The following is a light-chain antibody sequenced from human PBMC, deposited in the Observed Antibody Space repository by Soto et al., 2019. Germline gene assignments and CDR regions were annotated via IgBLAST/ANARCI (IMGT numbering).Light chain of an antibody. CDR3: QQYNNWPPIT. J-gene: IGKJ5*01. V-gene: IGKV3-15*01. CDR1: QRLSSK. Sequence: EIVMTQSTATLSSSPGERATLAFRSSQRLSSKLACYQQKPGQAPRLLIYGASNRATGIPARFSGSGAGTEFTLTISSLQSEDFAVYYCQQYNNWPPITFGQGTRLEIK. CDR2: GAS.